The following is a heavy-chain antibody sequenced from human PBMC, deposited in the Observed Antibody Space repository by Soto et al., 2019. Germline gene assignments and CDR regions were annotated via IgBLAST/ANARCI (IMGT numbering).Heavy chain of an antibody. CDR1: GFTVSSNY. V-gene: IGHV3-66*01. D-gene: IGHD5-12*01. CDR2: IYSGGST. Sequence: EVQLVESRGSLVQPGGSLRLSCAASGFTVSSNYMSWVRQAPGKGLEWVSFIYSGGSTYYADSVKGRFTISRDNSKNTLYLQMNSLRAEDTAVYYCARGDGLATSPLDYLGQGTLVTVSS. CDR3: ARGDGLATSPLDY. J-gene: IGHJ4*02.